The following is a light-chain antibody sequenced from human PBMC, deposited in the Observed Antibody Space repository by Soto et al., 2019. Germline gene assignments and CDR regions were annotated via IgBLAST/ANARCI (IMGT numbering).Light chain of an antibody. CDR3: QQSYSTPRT. CDR2: GAS. Sequence: TLMTQSPATLSVSPGERATLSCRASQSVSDYLAWYQQRPGQAPRLLIFGASTRATGFPDRVSGSGSGTDFTLTTSSLQPEDFATYYCQQSYSTPRTFGQGTKVDIK. V-gene: IGKV3-15*01. CDR1: QSVSDY. J-gene: IGKJ1*01.